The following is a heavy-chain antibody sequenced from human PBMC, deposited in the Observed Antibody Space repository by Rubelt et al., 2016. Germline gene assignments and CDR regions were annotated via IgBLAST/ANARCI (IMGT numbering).Heavy chain of an antibody. Sequence: QLQLQESGPGLVKPSETLSLTCTVSGYSISSGYYWGWIRQPPGKGLEWIGSIYHSGSTYYNPSLKSRVSISDDTSKNQFSLKLSPVTAAVTAVYYCASADYDFWSGSDRNWFDPWGQGTLVTVSS. D-gene: IGHD3-3*01. CDR3: ASADYDFWSGSDRNWFDP. V-gene: IGHV4-38-2*02. CDR1: GYSISSGYY. J-gene: IGHJ5*02. CDR2: IYHSGST.